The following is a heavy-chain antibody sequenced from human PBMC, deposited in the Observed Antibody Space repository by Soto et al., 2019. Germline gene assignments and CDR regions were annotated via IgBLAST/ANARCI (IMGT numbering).Heavy chain of an antibody. V-gene: IGHV1-46*03. CDR3: TRDGLPGTFYFDY. CDR2: LNPSSGST. CDR1: GYALISYY. J-gene: IGHJ4*02. D-gene: IGHD2-21*02. Sequence: APVKVSWKESGYALISYYMHWVQQAPGQGLEWMGILNPSSGSTAYAKKFQDRVTMTRDTSTSTVFMELSSLRSDDTAVYFCTRDGLPGTFYFDYWGQGTLVTVFS.